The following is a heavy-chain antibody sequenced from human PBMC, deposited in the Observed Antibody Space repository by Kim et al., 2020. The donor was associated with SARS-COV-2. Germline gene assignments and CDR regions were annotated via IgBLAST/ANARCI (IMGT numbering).Heavy chain of an antibody. Sequence: YADYVKGRFTISRDNSKNVLYLQKNSLRAEDTAVYDCGDYHGAGNHFSYWGQGTLVTVSS. D-gene: IGHD3-10*01. V-gene: IGHV3-23*05. J-gene: IGHJ4*02. CDR3: GDYHGAGNHFSY.